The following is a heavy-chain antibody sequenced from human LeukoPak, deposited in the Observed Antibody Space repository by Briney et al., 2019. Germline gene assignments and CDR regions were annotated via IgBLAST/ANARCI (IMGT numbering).Heavy chain of an antibody. D-gene: IGHD3-10*01. CDR2: INGDGSTT. Sequence: LAGSLRLSSTASGFTFSSYWINWVRQSPWKGLVWVALINGDGSTTTHADSVKGRFTISRDNAKNTAYLQMNSLRDEDTAVYFCARDYASSPDYWGQGTLVTVSA. J-gene: IGHJ4*02. V-gene: IGHV3-74*03. CDR3: ARDYASSPDY. CDR1: GFTFSSYW.